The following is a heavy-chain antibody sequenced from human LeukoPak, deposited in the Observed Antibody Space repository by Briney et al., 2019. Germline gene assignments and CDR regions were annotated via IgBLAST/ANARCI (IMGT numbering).Heavy chain of an antibody. J-gene: IGHJ4*02. Sequence: GGSLRLSCAPSGFTLSSYWMHWVRQAPGRGLVWVSRINSDGSSTSHADSVKGRFTISRDNAQNTLYLQMNSLRAEDTAVYYCARGGYYYGSGSTDYWGQGTLVTVSS. D-gene: IGHD3-10*01. CDR2: INSDGSST. CDR1: GFTLSSYW. CDR3: ARGGYYYGSGSTDY. V-gene: IGHV3-74*01.